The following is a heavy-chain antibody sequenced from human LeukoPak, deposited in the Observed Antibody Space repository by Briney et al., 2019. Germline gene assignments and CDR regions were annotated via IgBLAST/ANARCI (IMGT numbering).Heavy chain of an antibody. CDR3: ARVGNHDAFDI. CDR1: GFTFSSYS. V-gene: IGHV3-48*01. J-gene: IGHJ3*02. Sequence: PGGSLRLSCAASGFTFSSYSMNWVRQAPGKGLEWVSYISSSSNTIYYADSVKGRFTISRDNAKNSLYLQMNSLRAEDTAVYYCARVGNHDAFDIWGQGTTVTVSS. CDR2: ISSSSNTI. D-gene: IGHD1-26*01.